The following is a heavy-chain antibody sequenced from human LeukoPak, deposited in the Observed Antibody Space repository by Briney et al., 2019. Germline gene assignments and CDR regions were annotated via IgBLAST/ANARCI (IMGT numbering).Heavy chain of an antibody. CDR2: ISSSSSMI. V-gene: IGHV3-48*04. D-gene: IGHD1-26*01. J-gene: IGHJ4*02. CDR3: ACNMYSENYYLYPF. Sequence: GRSLRLSCAASGFSFSGYSMHRVRQAPGKGLEWLSYISSSSSMIYYADSVKGRFTISRDNAKNSLYLQMNSLRAEDTAVYYCACNMYSENYYLYPFWGQGTLVTVSS. CDR1: GFSFSGYS.